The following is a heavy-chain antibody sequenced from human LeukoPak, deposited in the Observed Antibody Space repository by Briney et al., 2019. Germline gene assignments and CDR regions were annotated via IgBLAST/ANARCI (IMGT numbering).Heavy chain of an antibody. D-gene: IGHD3-10*01. CDR2: MNPNSGNT. CDR1: GYTFTSYD. CDR3: ARGPPLLWFGELFPLYYYYGMDV. V-gene: IGHV1-8*01. J-gene: IGHJ6*02. Sequence: GASVKVSCKASGYTFTSYDINWVRQATGQGLEWMGWMNPNSGNTGYAQKFQGRVTMTRNTSISTAYMELSSLRSEDTAVYYCARGPPLLWFGELFPLYYYYGMDVWGQGTTVTVSS.